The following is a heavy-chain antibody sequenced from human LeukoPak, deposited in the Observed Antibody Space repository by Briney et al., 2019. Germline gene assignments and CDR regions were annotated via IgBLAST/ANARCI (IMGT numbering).Heavy chain of an antibody. CDR2: IYYSGST. J-gene: IGHJ4*02. CDR1: GGSISSYY. CDR3: ARVTGYVIEDNFDY. V-gene: IGHV4-59*01. Sequence: SETLSLTCTVSGGSISSYYWSWVRQPPGKGLEWIGYIYYSGSTNYNPSLKSRVTISVDTSKNQFSLKLRSVTAADTAVYYCARVTGYVIEDNFDYWGQGTLVTVSS. D-gene: IGHD2-15*01.